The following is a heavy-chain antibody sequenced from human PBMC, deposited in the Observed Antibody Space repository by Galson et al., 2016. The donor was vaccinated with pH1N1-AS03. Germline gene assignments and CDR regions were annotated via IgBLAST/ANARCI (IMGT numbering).Heavy chain of an antibody. CDR3: ARRSRDDGSGYYTDYDYFDL. J-gene: IGHJ4*02. Sequence: SLRLSCAASGFTFTNYLVTWVRQAPGKGLEWVANIKHDGGEKYYVDSVKGRFTISRDNAKNSLYLQMNSLRLEDTAVYFCARRSRDDGSGYYTDYDYFDLWGQGTLVTVSS. D-gene: IGHD3-22*01. CDR2: IKHDGGEK. V-gene: IGHV3-7*03. CDR1: GFTFTNYL.